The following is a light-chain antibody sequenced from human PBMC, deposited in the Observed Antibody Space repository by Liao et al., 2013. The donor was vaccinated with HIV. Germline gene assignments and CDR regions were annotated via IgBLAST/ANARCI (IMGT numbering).Light chain of an antibody. CDR1: KLGDKY. V-gene: IGLV3-1*01. CDR2: QDS. J-gene: IGLJ2*01. CDR3: QSADSSGTVV. Sequence: SYEMNQPPSVSVSPGQTASITCSGDKLGDKYACWYQQKPGQSPVVVIYQDSKRPSGIPERFSGSNSGNTATLTISGTQAMDEADYYCQSADSSGTVVFGGGTKLTVL.